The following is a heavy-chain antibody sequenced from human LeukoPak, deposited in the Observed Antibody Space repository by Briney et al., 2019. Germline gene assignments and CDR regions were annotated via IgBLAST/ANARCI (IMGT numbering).Heavy chain of an antibody. CDR3: ASKKWELLAFDY. CDR2: IYHSGST. CDR1: GGSINSTNW. V-gene: IGHV4-4*02. J-gene: IGHJ4*02. D-gene: IGHD1-26*01. Sequence: SGTLSLTCAVSGGSINSTNWWSWVRQPPGKGLEWIGEIYHSGSTNYNPPLKSRVVISLDKSKNQFSLKLNSVTAADTAVYYCASKKWELLAFDYWGQGTLVTVSS.